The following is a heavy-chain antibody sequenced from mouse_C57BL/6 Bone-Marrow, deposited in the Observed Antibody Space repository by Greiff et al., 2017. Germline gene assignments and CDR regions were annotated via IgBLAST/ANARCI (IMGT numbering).Heavy chain of an antibody. V-gene: IGHV1-55*01. Sequence: QVQLQQPGAELVKPGASVKMSCKASGYTFTSYWITWVKQRPGQGLEWIGEIYPGRGSTNYNEKFKSKATLTVDPSSSPAYMQLSSLTSEDSAVYYCERGGRLRYPLAYWGQGTLVTVSA. CDR1: GYTFTSYW. J-gene: IGHJ3*01. D-gene: IGHD1-1*01. CDR3: ERGGRLRYPLAY. CDR2: IYPGRGST.